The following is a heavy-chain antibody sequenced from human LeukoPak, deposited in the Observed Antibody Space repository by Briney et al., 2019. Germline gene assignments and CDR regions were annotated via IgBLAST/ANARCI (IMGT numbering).Heavy chain of an antibody. CDR3: ARFCIVTPCHHRDFDS. J-gene: IGHJ4*02. CDR1: GFNFSTYA. Sequence: GGSLRLSCAASGFNFSTYAMTWVRQAPGKGLEWVSVVVATGYSTYYADSVKGRFTISRDNSRHTLYLQMNSLSSEETTLYYCARFCIVTPCHHRDFDSWGQGTLVTVSS. D-gene: IGHD5-18*01. CDR2: VVATGYST. V-gene: IGHV3-23*01.